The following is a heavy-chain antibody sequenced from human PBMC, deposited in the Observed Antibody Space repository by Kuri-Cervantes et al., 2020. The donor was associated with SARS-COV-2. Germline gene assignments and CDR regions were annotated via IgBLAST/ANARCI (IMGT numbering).Heavy chain of an antibody. CDR2: IYSGGNT. D-gene: IGHD5-18*01. V-gene: IGHV3-53*01. CDR3: ARAKSPNAALVPADY. CDR1: GFIFSNFA. J-gene: IGHJ4*02. Sequence: GESLKISCAASGFIFSNFAMNWVRQAPGKGLECVSVIYSGGNTYYADSVKGRFTISRDSSKNTLYLQMNSLRAEDTAVYYCARAKSPNAALVPADYWGQGTLVTVSS.